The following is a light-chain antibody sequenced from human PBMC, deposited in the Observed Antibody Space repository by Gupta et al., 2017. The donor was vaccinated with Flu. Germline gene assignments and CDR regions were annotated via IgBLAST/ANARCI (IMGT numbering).Light chain of an antibody. V-gene: IGLV1-40*01. CDR1: SANVGGDYD. J-gene: IGLJ2*01. CDR3: HSYEGSRNGCV. Sequence: VTISCTGSSANVGGDYDVTWYRQEPGTAPKLLVYEDTNRPSGVPDRFSGSKSGISASLTITGLQAEDEADYYCHSYEGSRNGCVFGGGTKLTVL. CDR2: EDT.